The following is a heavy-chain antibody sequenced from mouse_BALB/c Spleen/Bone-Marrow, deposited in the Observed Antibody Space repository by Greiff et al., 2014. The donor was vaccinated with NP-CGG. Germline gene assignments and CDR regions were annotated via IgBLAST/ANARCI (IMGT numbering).Heavy chain of an antibody. CDR1: GYTFTNYW. CDR3: SINYDYDEGAWFTY. D-gene: IGHD2-4*01. CDR2: IFPGTDTS. V-gene: IGHV1S132*01. Sequence: VQLQQSGAEVVKPGASVKLSCKTSGYTFTNYWIQWVKQRPGQGLGWIGEIFPGTDTSYYNEKFKDKATLTVDTSSSTAYIQLSNLTSEDSAVYFCSINYDYDEGAWFTYWGQGTLVTVSA. J-gene: IGHJ3*01.